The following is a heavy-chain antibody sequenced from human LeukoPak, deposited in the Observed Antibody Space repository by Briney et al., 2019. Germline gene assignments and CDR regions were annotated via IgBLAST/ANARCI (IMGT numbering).Heavy chain of an antibody. CDR3: ARDRLTGTTILYYYYGMDA. CDR2: ISAYNGNT. D-gene: IGHD1-7*01. CDR1: GYTFTSYG. Sequence: ASVKVSCKASGYTFTSYGISWVRQAPGQGLEWMGWISAYNGNTNYAQKLQGRVTMTTDTSTSTAYMELRSLRSDDTAVYYCARDRLTGTTILYYYYGMDAWGQGTTVTVSS. V-gene: IGHV1-18*01. J-gene: IGHJ6*02.